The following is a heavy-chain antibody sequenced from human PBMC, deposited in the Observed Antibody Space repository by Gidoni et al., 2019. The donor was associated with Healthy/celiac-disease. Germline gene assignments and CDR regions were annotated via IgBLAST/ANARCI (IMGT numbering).Heavy chain of an antibody. V-gene: IGHV3-30*04. D-gene: IGHD3-10*01. CDR2: ISYDGSNK. J-gene: IGHJ6*02. CDR3: ARALWFREIRYYGMDV. CDR1: GFTFSSYA. Sequence: QVQLVESGGGVVQPGRSLRLPCAASGFTFSSYAMHWVRQAPGKGLEWVAVISYDGSNKYYADSVKGRFTISRDNSKNTLYLQMNSLRAEDTAVYYCARALWFREIRYYGMDVWGQGTTVTVSS.